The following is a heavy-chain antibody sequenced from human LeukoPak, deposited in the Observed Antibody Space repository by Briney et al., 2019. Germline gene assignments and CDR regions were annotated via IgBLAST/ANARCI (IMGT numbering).Heavy chain of an antibody. CDR1: GFTFSSYW. V-gene: IGHV3-7*01. D-gene: IGHD3-3*01. J-gene: IGHJ3*02. CDR2: IKQGGSEK. CDR3: ARERGSDDFWSGYYGPDAFDI. Sequence: GGSLRLSCAASGFTFSSYWMSWVRQAPGKGLEWVANIKQGGSEKYYVDSVKGRFTISRDNAKNSLYLQMNSLRAEDTAVYYCARERGSDDFWSGYYGPDAFDIWGQGTMVTVSS.